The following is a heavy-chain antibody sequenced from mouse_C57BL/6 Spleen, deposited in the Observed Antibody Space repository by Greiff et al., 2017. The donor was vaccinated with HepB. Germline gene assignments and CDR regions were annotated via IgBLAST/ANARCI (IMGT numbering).Heavy chain of an antibody. CDR2: INPGSGGT. CDR1: GFAFTNYL. CDR3: ARGTDAMDY. V-gene: IGHV1-54*01. Sequence: QVQLKQSGAELVRPGASVKVSCKASGFAFTNYLIEWVKQRPGQGLEWIGVINPGSGGTNYTEKFKGKETLTTDKSSSTVYMQLSSLTSEYSAVYFCARGTDAMDYWGQGTSVTVSS. D-gene: IGHD3-3*01. J-gene: IGHJ4*01.